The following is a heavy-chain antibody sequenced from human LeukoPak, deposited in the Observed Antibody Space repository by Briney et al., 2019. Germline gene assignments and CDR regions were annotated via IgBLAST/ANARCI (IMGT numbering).Heavy chain of an antibody. CDR3: AGLVVGTATIDY. J-gene: IGHJ4*02. Sequence: SETLSLTCTVSGGSISSDYWSWIRQPPGKGLEWIGNIFYSGSTYYNPSLKSRVTISVDTSKNQFSLKLSSVTAADTAVYYCAGLVVGTATIDYWGQGTLVTVSS. V-gene: IGHV4-59*04. CDR1: GGSISSDY. CDR2: IFYSGST. D-gene: IGHD2-21*02.